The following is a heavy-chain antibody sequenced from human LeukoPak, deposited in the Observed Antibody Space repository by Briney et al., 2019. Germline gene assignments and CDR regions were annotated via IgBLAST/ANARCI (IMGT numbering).Heavy chain of an antibody. CDR3: AKDVAPSSSWYEGSLGPFDY. D-gene: IGHD6-13*01. V-gene: IGHV3-13*01. CDR2: IGTAGDT. Sequence: PGGSLRLSCAASGFTFSSYDMHWVRQATGKGLEWVSAIGTAGDTYYPGSVKGRFTISRDNSKNTLYLQMNSLRAEDTAVYYCAKDVAPSSSWYEGSLGPFDYWGQGTLVTVSS. CDR1: GFTFSSYD. J-gene: IGHJ4*02.